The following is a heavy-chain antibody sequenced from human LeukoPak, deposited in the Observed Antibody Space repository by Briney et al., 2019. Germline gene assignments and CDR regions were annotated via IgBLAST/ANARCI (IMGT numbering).Heavy chain of an antibody. CDR2: INHSGST. CDR3: ARGRTYYYGSGSRNWFDP. CDR1: GGSFSGYY. V-gene: IGHV4-34*01. D-gene: IGHD3-10*01. Sequence: SETLSLTCAVYGGSFSGYYWSWIRQPPGKGLEWIGEINHSGSTNYNPPLKSRVTISVDTSKNQFSLKLSSVTAADTAVYYCARGRTYYYGSGSRNWFDPWGQGTLVTVSS. J-gene: IGHJ5*02.